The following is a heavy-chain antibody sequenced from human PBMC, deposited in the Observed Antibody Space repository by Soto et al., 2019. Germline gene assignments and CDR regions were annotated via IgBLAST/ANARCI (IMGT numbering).Heavy chain of an antibody. D-gene: IGHD4-17*01. Sequence: SETLSLTCTVSGGSVSSGSYYWSWIRQPPGKGLEWIGYIYYSGSTNYNPSLKSRVTISVDTSKNQFSLKLSSVTAADTAVYYCAREKDYGDYEVSWFDPWGQGTLVTVSS. CDR3: AREKDYGDYEVSWFDP. CDR1: GGSVSSGSYY. CDR2: IYYSGST. V-gene: IGHV4-61*01. J-gene: IGHJ5*02.